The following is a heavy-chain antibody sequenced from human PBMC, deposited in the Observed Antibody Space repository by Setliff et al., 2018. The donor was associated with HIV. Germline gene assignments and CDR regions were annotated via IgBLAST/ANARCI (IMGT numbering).Heavy chain of an antibody. CDR3: ARDRRRYDIVTLHYMDV. D-gene: IGHD3-9*01. Sequence: GGSLRLSCAASGFTFSSYSMNWVRQAPGKGLEWVSSITSSSNYIYYADSVQGRFTISRDNAKNSLYLQMNSLRAEDTAMYYCARDRRRYDIVTLHYMDVWGKGTAVTVSS. V-gene: IGHV3-21*01. CDR1: GFTFSSYS. CDR2: ITSSSNYI. J-gene: IGHJ6*03.